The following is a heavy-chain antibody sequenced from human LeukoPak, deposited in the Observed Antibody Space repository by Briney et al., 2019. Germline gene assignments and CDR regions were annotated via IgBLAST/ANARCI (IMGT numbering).Heavy chain of an antibody. J-gene: IGHJ4*02. CDR1: GFAVSSNY. V-gene: IGHV3-23*01. CDR2: ISGSGGST. Sequence: GGSLRLSCAASGFAVSSNYMSWVRQAPGKGLEWVSAISGSGGSTYYADSVKGRFTISRDNSKNTLYLQMNSLRAEDTAVYYCAKDALTGDGDYWGQGTLVTVSS. CDR3: AKDALTGDGDY. D-gene: IGHD7-27*01.